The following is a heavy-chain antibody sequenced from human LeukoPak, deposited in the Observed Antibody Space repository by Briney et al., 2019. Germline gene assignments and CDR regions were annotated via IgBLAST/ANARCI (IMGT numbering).Heavy chain of an antibody. CDR3: ARDPDSSSWYDHYCYGMDV. V-gene: IGHV3-48*04. D-gene: IGHD6-13*01. CDR2: ISSSSRTI. Sequence: GGSLRLSCAASGFTFSSYSMNCVRQAPGKGLEWVSYISSSSRTIYYADSVKGRFTISRDNAKHSLYLQMNSLRAEDTAVYYCARDPDSSSWYDHYCYGMDVWGQGTTVTVSS. J-gene: IGHJ6*02. CDR1: GFTFSSYS.